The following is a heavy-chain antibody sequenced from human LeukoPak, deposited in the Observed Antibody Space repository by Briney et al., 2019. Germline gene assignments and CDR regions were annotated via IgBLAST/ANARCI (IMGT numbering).Heavy chain of an antibody. Sequence: GGSLRLSCAASGFTFSSYGMHWVRQAPGKGLEWVAFIRYDGSNKYYADSVKGRFTISRDNSKNTLYLQMNSLRAEDTAVYYCAKDLKYYYDSSGYFVDLFMPPMLDYWGQGTLVTVSS. CDR3: AKDLKYYYDSSGYFVDLFMPPMLDY. CDR1: GFTFSSYG. V-gene: IGHV3-30*02. CDR2: IRYDGSNK. J-gene: IGHJ4*02. D-gene: IGHD3-22*01.